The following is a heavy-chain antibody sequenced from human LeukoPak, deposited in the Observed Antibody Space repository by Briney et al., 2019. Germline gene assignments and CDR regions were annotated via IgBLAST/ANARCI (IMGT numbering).Heavy chain of an antibody. CDR2: ISAYNGNT. D-gene: IGHD2-2*01. CDR1: GYTFTSYG. Sequence: APVKVSCKASGYTFTSYGISWVRQAPGQGLEWMGWISAYNGNTNYAQKLQGRVTMTTDTSTSTAYMELRSLRSDDTAVYYCARVVDQLPIGPDAFDIWGQGTMVTVSS. V-gene: IGHV1-18*01. CDR3: ARVVDQLPIGPDAFDI. J-gene: IGHJ3*02.